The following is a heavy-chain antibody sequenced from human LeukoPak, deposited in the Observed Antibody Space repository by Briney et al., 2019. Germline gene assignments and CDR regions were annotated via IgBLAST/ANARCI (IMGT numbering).Heavy chain of an antibody. Sequence: GRSLRLSCAASGFTFSSYAMHWVRQAPGKGLEWVAVISYDGSNKYYADSVKGRFTISRDNSKNTLYLQMNSLRVEDSAVYYCARDRTGSGSYYDYWGQGTLVTVSS. CDR1: GFTFSSYA. V-gene: IGHV3-30-3*01. J-gene: IGHJ4*02. CDR2: ISYDGSNK. D-gene: IGHD3-10*01. CDR3: ARDRTGSGSYYDY.